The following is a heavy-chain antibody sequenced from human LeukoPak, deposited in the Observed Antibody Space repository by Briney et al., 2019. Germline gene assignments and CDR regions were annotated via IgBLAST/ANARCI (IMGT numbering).Heavy chain of an antibody. CDR3: ARTPRYCSSTSCYHYYYGMDV. Sequence: ASVKVSCKASGYTFTSYAMHWVRQAPGQRLEWMGWINAGNGNTKYSQKFQGRVTITRDTSASTAYRELSSLRSEDTAVYYCARTPRYCSSTSCYHYYYGMDVWGQGTTVTVSS. CDR2: INAGNGNT. J-gene: IGHJ6*02. V-gene: IGHV1-3*01. D-gene: IGHD2-2*01. CDR1: GYTFTSYA.